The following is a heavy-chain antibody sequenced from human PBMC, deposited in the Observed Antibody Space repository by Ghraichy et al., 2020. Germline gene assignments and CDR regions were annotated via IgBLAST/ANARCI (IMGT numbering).Heavy chain of an antibody. CDR3: ARNWPLDK. CDR1: GFPFSQVW. D-gene: IGHD1-1*01. CDR2: IEQDGNKK. J-gene: IGHJ4*02. Sequence: LTCVASGFPFSQVWMNWVRQAPGKGPEWVAYIEQDGNKKYYVDSVKGRFTISRDNAKNSVYLQMNSLRAEDTAVYYCARNWPLDKWGQGTLVTVSS. V-gene: IGHV3-7*01.